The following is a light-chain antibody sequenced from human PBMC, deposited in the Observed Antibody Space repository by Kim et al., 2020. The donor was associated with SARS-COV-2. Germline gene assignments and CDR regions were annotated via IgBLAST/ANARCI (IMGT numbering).Light chain of an antibody. CDR1: QGSSYY. CDR3: QQYNSYPLT. J-gene: IGKJ4*01. CDR2: DAY. V-gene: IGKV1-16*02. Sequence: SAAVRNRVTSTCRASQGSSYYLGWFQQKPGKAPKSLIYDAYNLQSGVPSKFSGSGSETDFTLTISSLQPEDFATYYYQQYNSYPLTFGGGTKVDI.